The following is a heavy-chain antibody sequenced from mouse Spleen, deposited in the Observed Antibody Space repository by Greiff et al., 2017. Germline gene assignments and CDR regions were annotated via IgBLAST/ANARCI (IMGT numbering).Heavy chain of an antibody. CDR3: ASLYYSNSYAMDY. Sequence: EVKLVESGGGLVKPGGSLKLSCAASGFTFSSYAMSWVRQTPEKRLEWVAAINSNGGSTYYPDTVKDRFTISRDNAKDTLYLQMSSLRSEDTALYYCASLYYSNSYAMDYWGQGTSVTVSS. CDR2: INSNGGST. V-gene: IGHV5-6-2*01. CDR1: GFTFSSYA. J-gene: IGHJ4*01. D-gene: IGHD2-5*01.